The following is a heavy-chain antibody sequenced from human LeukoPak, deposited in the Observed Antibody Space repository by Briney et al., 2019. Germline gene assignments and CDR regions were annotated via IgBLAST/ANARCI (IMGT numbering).Heavy chain of an antibody. J-gene: IGHJ5*02. Sequence: KSSETLSLTCTVSGGSISSSSYYWGWIRQPPGKGLEWIGSIYYSGSTYYNPSLKSRVTISVDTSKNQFSLKLSSVTAADTAVYYCARRRASGVFRIHHDLDWFDPWGQGTLVTVSS. CDR1: GGSISSSSYY. CDR2: IYYSGST. CDR3: ARRRASGVFRIHHDLDWFDP. D-gene: IGHD5-18*01. V-gene: IGHV4-39*01.